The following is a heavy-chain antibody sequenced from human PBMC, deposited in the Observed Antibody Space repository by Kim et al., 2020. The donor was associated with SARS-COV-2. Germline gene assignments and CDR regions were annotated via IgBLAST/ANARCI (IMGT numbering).Heavy chain of an antibody. V-gene: IGHV1-8*01. CDR2: MNPNSGNT. CDR3: ARVGRWRRSPALFFDY. J-gene: IGHJ4*02. Sequence: ASVKVSCKASGYTFTSYDINWVRQATGQGLEWMGWMNPNSGNTGYAQKFQGRVTMTRNTSISTAYMELSSLRSEDTAVYYCARVGRWRRSPALFFDYWGQGTLVTVSS. CDR1: GYTFTSYD. D-gene: IGHD1-26*01.